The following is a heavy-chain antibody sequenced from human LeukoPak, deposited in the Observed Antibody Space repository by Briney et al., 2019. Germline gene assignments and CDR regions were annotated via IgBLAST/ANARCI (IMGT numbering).Heavy chain of an antibody. CDR3: ARTPWDMDMGYFDL. CDR2: IYYSGST. J-gene: IGHJ2*01. Sequence: SETLSLTCTVSGGSISGYYWSWIRQPPGKGLEWIGYIYYSGSTNYNPSLKSRVTISVDTSKNQFSLKLSSVAAADTAVYYCARTPWDMDMGYFDLWGRGTLVTVSS. CDR1: GGSISGYY. D-gene: IGHD2-2*03. V-gene: IGHV4-59*08.